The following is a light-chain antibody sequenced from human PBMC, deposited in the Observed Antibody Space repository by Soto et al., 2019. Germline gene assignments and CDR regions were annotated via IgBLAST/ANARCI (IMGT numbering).Light chain of an antibody. CDR1: KLGDKY. V-gene: IGLV3-1*01. Sequence: SYELTQPPSVSVSPGQTARITCSGEKLGDKYASWYQQKPGQSPVLVIYQDTKRPSGIPERFSGSISGNTASLTIRGTQAMDEADYFCQAWDRGTSYVFGTGTKVTVL. J-gene: IGLJ1*01. CDR2: QDT. CDR3: QAWDRGTSYV.